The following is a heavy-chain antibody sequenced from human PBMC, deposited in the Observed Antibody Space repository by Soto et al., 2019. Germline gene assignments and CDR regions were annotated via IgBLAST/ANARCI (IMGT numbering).Heavy chain of an antibody. CDR3: ARLPYCSGGSCYVLAYDI. V-gene: IGHV3-74*01. Sequence: GGSLRLSCAASGFTFSSYWMHWVRQAPGKGLVWVSRINSDGSSTNYADSVKGRFTISRDNAKNTLYLQMNSLRAEDTAVYYCARLPYCSGGSCYVLAYDIWGQGTMVTVSS. J-gene: IGHJ3*02. CDR2: INSDGSST. D-gene: IGHD2-15*01. CDR1: GFTFSSYW.